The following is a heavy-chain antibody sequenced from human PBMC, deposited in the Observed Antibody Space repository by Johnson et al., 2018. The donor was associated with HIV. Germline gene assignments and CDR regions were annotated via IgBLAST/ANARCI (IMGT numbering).Heavy chain of an antibody. D-gene: IGHD3-10*01. V-gene: IGHV3-30*02. CDR2: IRYDGSNK. CDR3: AKDQGWFGEFMNAFDI. CDR1: GFTFNSYG. Sequence: QVQLVESGGGVVQPGRSLRLSCAASGFTFNSYGMHWVRQAPGKGLEWVAVIRYDGSNKYYADSVKGRFTISRDNSKNTLYLQMNSLRAEDTAVYYCAKDQGWFGEFMNAFDIWGQGTMVTVSS. J-gene: IGHJ3*02.